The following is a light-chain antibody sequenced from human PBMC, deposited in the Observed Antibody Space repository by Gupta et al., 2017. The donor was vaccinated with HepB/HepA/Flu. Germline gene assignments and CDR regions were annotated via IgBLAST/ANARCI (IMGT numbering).Light chain of an antibody. CDR3: AAWDDSLKGVV. Sequence: QSVLTQPPSASGTPGQRVTMSCSGSRPNIGNNPVNWYQQFPGTAPKLLIYNNNQRPSGVPVRFSGSRSGTSASLAISGPHSEDEADYYCAAWDDSLKGVVFGGGTKLTVL. V-gene: IGLV1-44*01. CDR2: NNN. CDR1: RPNIGNNP. J-gene: IGLJ3*02.